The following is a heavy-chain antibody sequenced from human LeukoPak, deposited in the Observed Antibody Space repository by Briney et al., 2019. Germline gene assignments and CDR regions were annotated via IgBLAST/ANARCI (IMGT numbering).Heavy chain of an antibody. J-gene: IGHJ4*02. V-gene: IGHV1-69*06. CDR3: ATDLNDYVWGSYPLGY. D-gene: IGHD3-16*01. CDR1: GGTFSSYA. Sequence: GASVKVSCKASGGTFSSYAISWVRQAPGQGLEWMGGIIPIFGTASYAQKFQGRVTMTEDTSTDTAYMELSSLRSEDTAVYYCATDLNDYVWGSYPLGYWGQGTLVTVSS. CDR2: IIPIFGTA.